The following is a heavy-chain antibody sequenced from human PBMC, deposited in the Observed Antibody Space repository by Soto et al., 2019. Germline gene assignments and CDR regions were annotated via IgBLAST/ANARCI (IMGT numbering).Heavy chain of an antibody. J-gene: IGHJ2*01. CDR2: ISAYNGNT. CDR3: ARPRRYCSGGSCYFYWYFDL. V-gene: IGHV1-18*01. D-gene: IGHD2-15*01. Sequence: MGWISAYNGNTNYAQKLQGRVTMTTDTSTSTAYMELRSLRSDDTAVYYCARPRRYCSGGSCYFYWYFDLWGRGTLVTVSS.